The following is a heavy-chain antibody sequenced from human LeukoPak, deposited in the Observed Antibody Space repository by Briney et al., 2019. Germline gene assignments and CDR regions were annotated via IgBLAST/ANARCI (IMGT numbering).Heavy chain of an antibody. CDR3: ARHDQDSSSWYSPYFDY. V-gene: IGHV4-59*08. J-gene: IGHJ4*02. Sequence: SETLSLTCTVSGGSISSYYWSWIRQPPGKGLEWIGYIYYSGSTNYNPSLKSRVTISVDTSKNQISLKLSSVTAADTAVYYCARHDQDSSSWYSPYFDYWGQGTLVTVSS. CDR2: IYYSGST. CDR1: GGSISSYY. D-gene: IGHD6-13*01.